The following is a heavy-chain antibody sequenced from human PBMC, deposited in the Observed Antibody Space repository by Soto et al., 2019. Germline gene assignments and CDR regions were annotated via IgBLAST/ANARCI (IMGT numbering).Heavy chain of an antibody. CDR1: GDSVSSNIAA. Sequence: PSQTLSLTCAISGDSVSSNIAAWNWIRQSPSRGLEWLGRTYYYRSKWYNDYAVSVRGRITIYPDTTKNQFSLQLNSVTPEDTAVFFGASGGAPPKKRRSDSGGRETRVTAAS. D-gene: IGHD2-15*01. CDR3: ASGGAPPKKRRSDS. V-gene: IGHV6-1*01. CDR2: TYYYRSKWYN. J-gene: IGHJ4*02.